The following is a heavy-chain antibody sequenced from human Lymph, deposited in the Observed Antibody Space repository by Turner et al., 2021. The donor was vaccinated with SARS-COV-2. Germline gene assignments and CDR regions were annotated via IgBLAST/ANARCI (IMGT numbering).Heavy chain of an antibody. CDR3: ATDPGAGGELLWGGYYYYGMDV. Sequence: QVQLVESGGGVVQPGRSLRLSCAASGFTFSSFVMHWVRQARGKGLEWVAVISYDESNKYYAYSVKGRFTISRDNSKNTLYLQMNSLRAEDTAVYYCATDPGAGGELLWGGYYYYGMDVWGQGTTVTVSS. D-gene: IGHD1-26*01. CDR1: GFTFSSFV. J-gene: IGHJ6*02. V-gene: IGHV3-30-3*01. CDR2: ISYDESNK.